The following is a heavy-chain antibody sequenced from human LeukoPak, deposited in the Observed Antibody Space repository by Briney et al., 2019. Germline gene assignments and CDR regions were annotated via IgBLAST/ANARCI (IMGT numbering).Heavy chain of an antibody. Sequence: GGTLRLPCAASGFTFSNYGMSWVRQAPGKGLEWVSTISGSGGNTYYADSVKGRFTISRDTSKNTLYLQMNSPRAEDTAVYYCAKDMYYDSSGPVFDYWGQGTLVTVSS. CDR2: ISGSGGNT. CDR3: AKDMYYDSSGPVFDY. D-gene: IGHD3-22*01. CDR1: GFTFSNYG. J-gene: IGHJ4*02. V-gene: IGHV3-23*01.